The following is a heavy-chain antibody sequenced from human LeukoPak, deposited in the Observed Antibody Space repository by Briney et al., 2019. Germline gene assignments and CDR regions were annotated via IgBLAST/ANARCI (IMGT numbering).Heavy chain of an antibody. V-gene: IGHV4-4*02. D-gene: IGHD3-9*01. CDR2: IYHSGST. J-gene: IGHJ3*02. CDR3: ARDVLRYFDWLPRGDAFDI. Sequence: SGTLSLTCAVSGGSISSSNWWSWVRQPPGKGLEWIGEIYHSGSTNYNPSLKSRVTISVDKSKNQFSLKLSSVTAADTAVYYCARDVLRYFDWLPRGDAFDIWGQGTMVTVSP. CDR1: GGSISSSNW.